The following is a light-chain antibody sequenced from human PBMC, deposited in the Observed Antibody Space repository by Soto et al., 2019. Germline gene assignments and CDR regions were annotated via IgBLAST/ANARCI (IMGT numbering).Light chain of an antibody. Sequence: EIVMTQSPATLSVSPGERATLSCRASQSVSSNLAWYQQKPGQAPMLLIYVASTRATGIPARFSGSGSGTEFTLTISSLHSEDFAVYYCQQYNNWPFPSWTFGQGTKVEIK. V-gene: IGKV3-15*01. J-gene: IGKJ1*01. CDR1: QSVSSN. CDR2: VAS. CDR3: QQYNNWPFPSWT.